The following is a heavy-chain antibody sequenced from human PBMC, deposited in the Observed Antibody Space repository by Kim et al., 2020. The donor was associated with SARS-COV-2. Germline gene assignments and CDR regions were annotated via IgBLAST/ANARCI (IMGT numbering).Heavy chain of an antibody. CDR2: ISGSGGST. D-gene: IGHD2-2*01. J-gene: IGHJ3*02. CDR3: AKDEGDCSSTSCYTSPIAAAGTSDAFDI. Sequence: GGSLRLSCAASGFTFSSYAMSWVRQAPGKGLEWVSAISGSGGSTYYADSVKGRFTISRDNSKNTLYLQMNSLRAEDTAVYYCAKDEGDCSSTSCYTSPIAAAGTSDAFDIWGQGTMVTVSS. CDR1: GFTFSSYA. V-gene: IGHV3-23*01.